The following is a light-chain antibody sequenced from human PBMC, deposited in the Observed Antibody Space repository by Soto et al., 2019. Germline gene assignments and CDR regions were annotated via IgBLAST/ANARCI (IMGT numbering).Light chain of an antibody. J-gene: IGKJ2*01. CDR1: QSISSIY. CDR3: QQYGSSPMYT. V-gene: IGKV3-20*01. Sequence: EIVLTQSPGTLSLSPGERATLSCRASQSISSIYLAWYQQKPGQAPRLLIYGASNRVTGTPDRFSGSGSGTDFTLTISRLEPADFAVYYCQQYGSSPMYTFGQGTKLEIK. CDR2: GAS.